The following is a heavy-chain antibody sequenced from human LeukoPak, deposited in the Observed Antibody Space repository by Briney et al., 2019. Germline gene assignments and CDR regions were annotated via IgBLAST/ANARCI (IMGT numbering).Heavy chain of an antibody. J-gene: IGHJ3*02. CDR3: ARDKGEGELLTEHGDAFDI. V-gene: IGHV3-11*04. CDR2: ISSSGSTI. D-gene: IGHD1-26*01. Sequence: KSGGSLRLSCAASGFTFSDYYMSWIRQAPGKGLEWVSYISSSGSTIYYADSVKGRFTISRDNAKNSLYLQMNSLRAEDTAVYYCARDKGEGELLTEHGDAFDIWGQGTMVTVSS. CDR1: GFTFSDYY.